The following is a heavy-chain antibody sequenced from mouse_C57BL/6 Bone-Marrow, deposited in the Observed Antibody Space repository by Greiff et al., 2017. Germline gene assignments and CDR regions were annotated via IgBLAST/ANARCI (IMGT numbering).Heavy chain of an antibody. CDR1: GYTFTSYW. V-gene: IGHV1-52*01. CDR3: ARNYGSSCYWYFDV. D-gene: IGHD1-1*01. CDR2: IDPSDSVT. Sequence: VQLQQPGAELVRPGSSVKLSCKASGYTFTSYWMHWVKQRPIQGLEWIGNIDPSDSVTHYNQKFKDKATLTVDKSSSTAYMQLSSLTSEDSAVYYCARNYGSSCYWYFDVWGTGTTVTVSS. J-gene: IGHJ1*03.